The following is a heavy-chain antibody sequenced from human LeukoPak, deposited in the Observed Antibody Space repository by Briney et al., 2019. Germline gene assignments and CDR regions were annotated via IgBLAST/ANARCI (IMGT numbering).Heavy chain of an antibody. Sequence: SETLSLTCAVYGGSFSGYYWSWIRQPPGKGLEWIGEINHSGSTNYNPSLKSRVTISVDTSKNQFSLKLSSATAADTAVYYCATLPSGSSNFDYWGQGTLVTVSS. CDR1: GGSFSGYY. V-gene: IGHV4-34*01. D-gene: IGHD1-26*01. CDR3: ATLPSGSSNFDY. J-gene: IGHJ4*02. CDR2: INHSGST.